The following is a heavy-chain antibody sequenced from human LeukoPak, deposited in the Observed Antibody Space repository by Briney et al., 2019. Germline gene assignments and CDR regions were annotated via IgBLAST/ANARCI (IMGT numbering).Heavy chain of an antibody. CDR2: IYYSGTT. Sequence: PGGSLRLSCTVSGGSISSYYWSWIRQPPGKGLEWIGYIYYSGTTNYSPSLKSRVTISVDTSKNQFSLKLSSVTAADTAVYYCARGEAPYSSSWSIGFDPWGQGTLVTVSS. CDR1: GGSISSYY. J-gene: IGHJ5*02. V-gene: IGHV4-59*01. D-gene: IGHD6-13*01. CDR3: ARGEAPYSSSWSIGFDP.